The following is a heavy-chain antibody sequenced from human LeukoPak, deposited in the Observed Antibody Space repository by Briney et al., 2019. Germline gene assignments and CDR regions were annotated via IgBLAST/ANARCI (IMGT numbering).Heavy chain of an antibody. Sequence: PGGSLRLSCAASGFTFSSYAMSWVRQAPGKGLEWVSAISGSGGSTYYADSVKGRFTISRDNSKNTLYLQMNSLRAEDTAVYYCAKDRNGPTWIQLWLQSPFGYWGQGTLVTVSS. J-gene: IGHJ4*02. D-gene: IGHD5-18*01. CDR2: ISGSGGST. CDR3: AKDRNGPTWIQLWLQSPFGY. CDR1: GFTFSSYA. V-gene: IGHV3-23*01.